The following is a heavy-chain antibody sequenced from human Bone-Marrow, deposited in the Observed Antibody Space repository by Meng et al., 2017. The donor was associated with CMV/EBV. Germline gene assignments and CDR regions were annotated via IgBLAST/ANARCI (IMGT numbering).Heavy chain of an antibody. CDR1: GFVFGSYS. Sequence: GGSLRLSCAASGFVFGSYSMNWVRQAPGKGLEWVASISGGSNHIYHADSVKGRFTVSRDNAKKSLYLQLDSLTVDDTAVYYCARDLEPSASASYYHYYGMDVWGQGTLVTVSS. J-gene: IGHJ6*02. CDR2: ISGGSNHI. V-gene: IGHV3-21*01. CDR3: ARDLEPSASASYYHYYGMDV. D-gene: IGHD1-14*01.